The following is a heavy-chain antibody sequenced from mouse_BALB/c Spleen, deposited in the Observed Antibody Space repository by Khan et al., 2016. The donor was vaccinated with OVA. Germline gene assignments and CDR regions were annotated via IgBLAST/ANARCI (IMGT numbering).Heavy chain of an antibody. D-gene: IGHD4-1*01. V-gene: IGHV5-6*01. CDR2: ISSGGDYT. Sequence: EVQLVESGGDLVKPGGSLKLSCAASGFTFSSYSMSWVRQTPDKRLEWVASISSGGDYTYYPDIVQGRFTISRDNAKNTLYLQMSSLKPEDTAMYYCASHLTGSFAYWGQGTLVTVSA. J-gene: IGHJ3*01. CDR1: GFTFSSYS. CDR3: ASHLTGSFAY.